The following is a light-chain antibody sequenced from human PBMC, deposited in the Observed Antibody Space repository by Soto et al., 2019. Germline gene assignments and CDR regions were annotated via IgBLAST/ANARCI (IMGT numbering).Light chain of an antibody. CDR3: CSYAGSRPWV. V-gene: IGLV2-23*02. J-gene: IGLJ3*02. Sequence: SALTQPASVSGSPGQSITISCTGTSGDVGSFDLVSWYQQHPGKAPKLIIYEVTKRPSGVSNRFSGSKSGNTASLTISGLQAEDEADYYCCSYAGSRPWVIGGGTKLTVL. CDR2: EVT. CDR1: SGDVGSFDL.